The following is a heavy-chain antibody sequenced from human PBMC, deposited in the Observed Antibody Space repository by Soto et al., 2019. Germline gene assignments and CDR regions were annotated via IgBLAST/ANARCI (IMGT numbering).Heavy chain of an antibody. CDR1: GYTFTSYD. J-gene: IGHJ6*02. CDR3: ARGPPPWDGYNLDV. V-gene: IGHV1-8*01. CDR2: MNPNSGNT. D-gene: IGHD5-12*01. Sequence: QVQLVQSGAEVKKPGASVKVSCKASGYTFTSYDINWVRQATGQGLEWMGWMNPNSGNTGYAQKFQGRVTMTRNTSISTAYMELSSLRSEDTAVSYCARGPPPWDGYNLDVWGQGTTVTVSS.